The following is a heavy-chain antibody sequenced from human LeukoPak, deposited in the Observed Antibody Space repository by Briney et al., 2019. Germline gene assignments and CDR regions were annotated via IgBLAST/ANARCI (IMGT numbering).Heavy chain of an antibody. CDR3: ARGEVSSWYDYFQH. V-gene: IGHV1-2*02. J-gene: IGHJ1*01. D-gene: IGHD6-13*01. CDR1: GYTFTGYY. CDR2: INPNSGGT. Sequence: ASVKVSCKASGYTFTGYYMHWVRQAPGQGLEWRGWINPNSGGTKYAKKFQGRVTMTRDTSISTGYMELSRLRSDDTAVYYCARGEVSSWYDYFQHWGQGSLVTVSS.